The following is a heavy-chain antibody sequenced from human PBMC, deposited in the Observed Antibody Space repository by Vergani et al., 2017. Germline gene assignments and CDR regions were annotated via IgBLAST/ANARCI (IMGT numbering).Heavy chain of an antibody. Sequence: EVQLLQSEGAVVQPGGSLRLSCVAFRFTFSSHAMSWVRQGHGQGLEWVSSIKNTGDSTHYADSVKGRFTISRDNSKNTLYLQMNSLIVEDTAVYYCGRGSDNYNWGQGTLVTVSS. V-gene: IGHV3-23*01. CDR2: IKNTGDST. J-gene: IGHJ4*02. D-gene: IGHD5-24*01. CDR1: RFTFSSHA. CDR3: GRGSDNYN.